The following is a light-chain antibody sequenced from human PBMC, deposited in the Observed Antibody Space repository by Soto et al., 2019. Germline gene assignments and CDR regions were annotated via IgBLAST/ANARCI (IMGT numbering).Light chain of an antibody. CDR1: ESIINDY. Sequence: EFVLTQSPGTLSLSPGETATLSCRASESIINDYSAWYQQRPGQPPRLLIYATSKRAPGIPDRFSGSGSATDITLTISRLAPELLAVYYCQRYGRSPLFGQGTRLEMK. CDR3: QRYGRSPL. J-gene: IGKJ5*01. CDR2: ATS. V-gene: IGKV3-20*01.